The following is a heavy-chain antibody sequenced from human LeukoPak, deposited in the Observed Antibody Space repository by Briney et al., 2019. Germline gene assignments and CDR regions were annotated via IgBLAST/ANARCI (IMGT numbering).Heavy chain of an antibody. CDR1: GFTFSSYA. V-gene: IGHV3-23*01. D-gene: IGHD3-22*01. CDR2: ISGSGGGT. CDR3: AKERYYDSSGSEFDY. J-gene: IGHJ4*02. Sequence: GGSLRLSCAASGFTFSSYAMSWVRQAPGKGLEWVSAISGSGGGTYYADSVKGRFTISRDNSKNTLYLQMNSLRAEDTAVYYCAKERYYDSSGSEFDYWGQGTLVTVSS.